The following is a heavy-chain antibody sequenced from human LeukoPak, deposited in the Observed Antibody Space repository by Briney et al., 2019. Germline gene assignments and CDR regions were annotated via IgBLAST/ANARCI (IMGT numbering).Heavy chain of an antibody. V-gene: IGHV4-39*01. CDR1: GGSLSSSSYY. CDR3: ASWLLYYYGSGSYLAARFDY. CDR2: IYYSGST. D-gene: IGHD3-10*01. J-gene: IGHJ4*02. Sequence: SETLSLTCTVFGGSLSSSSYYWGRIRQPPGKGLEWIGSIYYSGSTYYNPSLKSRVTISVDTSKNQFSLKLSSVTAADTAVYYCASWLLYYYGSGSYLAARFDYWGQGTLVTVSS.